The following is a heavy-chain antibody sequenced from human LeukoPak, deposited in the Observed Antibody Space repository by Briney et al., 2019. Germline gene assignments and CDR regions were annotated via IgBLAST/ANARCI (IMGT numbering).Heavy chain of an antibody. V-gene: IGHV3-23*01. J-gene: IGHJ3*02. CDR2: ISGSGGST. Sequence: GGSPRLSCAASGFTFSINAMSWVRQAPGKGLEWVSAISGSGGSTYCADSVKGRFTISRDNSKNTVYLQMNSLRGEDTAIYYCAKGGSSWYPHAFDIWGQGTMVTVSS. CDR3: AKGGSSWYPHAFDI. D-gene: IGHD6-13*01. CDR1: GFTFSINA.